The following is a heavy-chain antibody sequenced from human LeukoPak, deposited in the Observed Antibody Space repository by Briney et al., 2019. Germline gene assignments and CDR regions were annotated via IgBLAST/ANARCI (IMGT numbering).Heavy chain of an antibody. Sequence: SETLSLTCTVSGGSISSGTYYWSWIRQHPGKGLEWIGHIYNSGSTFYNPSLKSRLTMSVDTSKNQFSLKLSSVTAADTAVYYCARTAYSSGYYYGSDYWGQGTLVTVSS. V-gene: IGHV4-31*03. CDR1: GGSISSGTYY. CDR3: ARTAYSSGYYYGSDY. CDR2: IYNSGST. J-gene: IGHJ4*02. D-gene: IGHD3-22*01.